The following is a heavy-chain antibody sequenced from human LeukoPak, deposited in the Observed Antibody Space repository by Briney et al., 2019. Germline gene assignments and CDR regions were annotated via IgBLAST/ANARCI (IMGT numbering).Heavy chain of an antibody. CDR2: IYPGDSDT. J-gene: IGHJ4*02. V-gene: IGHV5-51*01. Sequence: GESLKIPCKSSGYSFTTYWIGWMRQMPGKGLEWMGIIYPGDSDTRYSPSFQGQVTISADKSISTAYLQWSSLKASDTAMYYCASAKVATIGPFDYWGQGTLVTVSS. CDR3: ASAKVATIGPFDY. D-gene: IGHD5-24*01. CDR1: GYSFTTYW.